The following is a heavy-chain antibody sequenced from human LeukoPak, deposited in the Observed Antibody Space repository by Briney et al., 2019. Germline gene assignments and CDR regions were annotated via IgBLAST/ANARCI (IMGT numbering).Heavy chain of an antibody. CDR2: IWYDGSNK. V-gene: IGHV3-33*08. CDR3: ARDLTAVAGYPYYYGMDV. Sequence: GGSLRLSCAASGFTFSSYGMHWVRQAPGKGLEWVAVIWYDGSNKYYADSVKGRFTISRDNSKNTLYLQMNSLRAEDTAVYYCARDLTAVAGYPYYYGMDVWGQGTTVTVSS. CDR1: GFTFSSYG. D-gene: IGHD6-19*01. J-gene: IGHJ6*02.